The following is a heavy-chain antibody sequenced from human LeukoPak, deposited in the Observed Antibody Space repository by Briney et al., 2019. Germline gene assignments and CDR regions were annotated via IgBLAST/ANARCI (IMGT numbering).Heavy chain of an antibody. CDR2: ISAYNGNT. V-gene: IGHV1-18*01. CDR3: ARVRPPSVGATTEGDY. Sequence: ASVKVSCKASGYTFTSYGISWVRQAPGQGLEWMGWISAYNGNTNYAQKLQGRVTMTTDTSTSTAYMELRSLRSDDTAVYYCARVRPPSVGATTEGDYWGQGTLVTVSS. CDR1: GYTFTSYG. J-gene: IGHJ4*02. D-gene: IGHD1-26*01.